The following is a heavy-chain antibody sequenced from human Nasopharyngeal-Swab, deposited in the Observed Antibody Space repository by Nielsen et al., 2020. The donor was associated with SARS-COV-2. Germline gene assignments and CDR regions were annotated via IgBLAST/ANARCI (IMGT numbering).Heavy chain of an antibody. V-gene: IGHV3-23*01. J-gene: IGHJ4*02. D-gene: IGHD5-12*01. CDR2: ISHAGAST. CDR3: ARAWWLRGYFDY. CDR1: GFTFNNYA. Sequence: GESLKISCAASGFTFNNYAMSWVRQAPGKGLEWVSGISHAGASTYYADSVKGRFTISRDKSKNTLFLQMNSLRDEDTAVYYCARAWWLRGYFDYWGQGTLVTVSS.